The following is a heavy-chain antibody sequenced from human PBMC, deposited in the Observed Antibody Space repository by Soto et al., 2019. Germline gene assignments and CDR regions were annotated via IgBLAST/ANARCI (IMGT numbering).Heavy chain of an antibody. J-gene: IGHJ4*02. D-gene: IGHD3-3*01. V-gene: IGHV1-69*06. CDR3: ARDGAPYYDFWSGYFNFDY. Sequence: RASVKVSCKASGGTFSSYAISWVRQAPGQGLEWMGGIIPIFGTANYAQKFQGRVTITADKSTSTAYMELSSLRSEDTAVYYCARDGAPYYDFWSGYFNFDYWGQGTLVTVSS. CDR2: IIPIFGTA. CDR1: GGTFSSYA.